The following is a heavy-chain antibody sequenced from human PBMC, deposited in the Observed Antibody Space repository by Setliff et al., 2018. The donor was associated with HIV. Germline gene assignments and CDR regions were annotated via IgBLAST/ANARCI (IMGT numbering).Heavy chain of an antibody. V-gene: IGHV4-4*02. J-gene: IGHJ6*03. CDR3: VRERRTPSYSTSSGRTYQYNMDV. CDR1: GGFFSSTNW. CDR2: IYHTGSA. D-gene: IGHD2-21*01. Sequence: SETLSLTCAVSGGFFSSTNWWGWVRQSPGKGLEWIGEIYHTGSANYNPSLTGRVIISGDKSKNQFSLKLRSLTAADTALYYCVRERRTPSYSTSSGRTYQYNMDVWGKGTTVTVSS.